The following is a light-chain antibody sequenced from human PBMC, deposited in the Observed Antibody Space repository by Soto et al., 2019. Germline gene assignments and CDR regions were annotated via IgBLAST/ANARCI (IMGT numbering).Light chain of an antibody. V-gene: IGKV1-5*03. Sequence: DIQMTQSPPTLSASVGDRVTITCRASQNINDLLAWYQQKPGKAPNLLIYKASSLESGVPSRFSGSGYGTEFTLTISSLQPDDFATFYCQQYSTYSRAFGQGTKVDIK. CDR3: QQYSTYSRA. J-gene: IGKJ1*01. CDR1: QNINDL. CDR2: KAS.